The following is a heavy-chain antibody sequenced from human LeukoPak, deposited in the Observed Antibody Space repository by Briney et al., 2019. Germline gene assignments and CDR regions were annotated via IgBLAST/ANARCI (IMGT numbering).Heavy chain of an antibody. J-gene: IGHJ4*02. D-gene: IGHD3-16*02. CDR2: IWYDGSNK. CDR3: ARDSYDYVWGSYRYTNYFDY. Sequence: PGGSLRLSCAASGFTYSSYGMHWVRQAPGKGLDWVAVIWYDGSNKYYADSVKGRFTISRDNSKNTLYLQMNSLRAEDTAVYYCARDSYDYVWGSYRYTNYFDYWGQGTLVTVSS. CDR1: GFTYSSYG. V-gene: IGHV3-33*01.